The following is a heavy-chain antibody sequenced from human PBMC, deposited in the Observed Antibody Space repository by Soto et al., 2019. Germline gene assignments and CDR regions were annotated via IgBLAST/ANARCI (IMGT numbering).Heavy chain of an antibody. CDR3: ARGSNIVATDY. CDR2: IIPISDTT. CDR1: GGTFSSYA. D-gene: IGHD5-12*01. Sequence: SVKVSCKASGGTFSSYAISWVRQAPGQGLEWMGGIIPISDTTNYAQKFQGRVTMTTDTSTSTAYMELRSLRSDDTAVYYCARGSNIVATDYWGQGTLVTVSS. V-gene: IGHV1-69*05. J-gene: IGHJ4*02.